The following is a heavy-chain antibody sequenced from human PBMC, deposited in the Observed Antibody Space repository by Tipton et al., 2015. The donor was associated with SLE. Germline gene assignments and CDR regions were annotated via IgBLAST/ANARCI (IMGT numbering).Heavy chain of an antibody. V-gene: IGHV3-53*05. D-gene: IGHD6-19*01. CDR1: GFTFSSYA. CDR3: ARDRGSGWFDFDY. CDR2: IYSGGST. J-gene: IGHJ4*02. Sequence: GSLRLSCAASGFTFSSYAMNWVRQAPGKGLEWVSVIYSGGSTYYADSVKGRFAISRDNSKNTLYLQMNSLRAEDTAVYYCARDRGSGWFDFDYWGQGTLVTVSS.